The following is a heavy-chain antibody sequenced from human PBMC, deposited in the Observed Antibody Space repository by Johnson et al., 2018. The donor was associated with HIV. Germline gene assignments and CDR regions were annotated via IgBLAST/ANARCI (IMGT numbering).Heavy chain of an antibody. J-gene: IGHJ3*02. Sequence: DSVKGRFTISRDNAKNSLYLQMKSLRAEDTALYYCARVSYGSGSYYLDAFDMWGQGTLVPVSS. D-gene: IGHD3-10*01. V-gene: IGHV3-20*03. CDR3: ARVSYGSGSYYLDAFDM.